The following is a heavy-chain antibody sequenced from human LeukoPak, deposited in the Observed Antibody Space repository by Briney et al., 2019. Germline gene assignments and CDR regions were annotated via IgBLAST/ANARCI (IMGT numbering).Heavy chain of an antibody. CDR3: ASEFIVGATFDY. CDR1: GFTFRSYG. CDR2: ITSSGSTI. Sequence: GGSLRLSCAAAGFTFRSYGMNWVRHAPGKGLEWVSYITSSGSTIYYADSVKGRFTISRDNAKTSLYLQMNSLRAEDTAAYYCASEFIVGATFDYWGQGTLVTVSS. D-gene: IGHD1-26*01. J-gene: IGHJ4*02. V-gene: IGHV3-48*03.